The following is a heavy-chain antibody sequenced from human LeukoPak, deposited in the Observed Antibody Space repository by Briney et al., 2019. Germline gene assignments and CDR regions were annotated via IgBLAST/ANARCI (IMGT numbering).Heavy chain of an antibody. CDR3: ARTLTRSCSGATYYFTWFDP. Sequence: PSETLSLTCTVSGGSISSSGYYWGWIRQPPGKGLEWFGSIYFTGNTYYNPSLKSRVTLSVDTSKNRFSLKLTSVTAADTAVYYCARTLTRSCSGATYYFTWFDPWGQGALVTVSS. CDR1: GGSISSSGYY. J-gene: IGHJ5*02. D-gene: IGHD2-15*01. V-gene: IGHV4-39*01. CDR2: IYFTGNT.